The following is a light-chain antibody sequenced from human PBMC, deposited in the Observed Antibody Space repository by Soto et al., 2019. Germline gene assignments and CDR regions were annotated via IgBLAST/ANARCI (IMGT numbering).Light chain of an antibody. CDR1: QTISSW. V-gene: IGKV1-5*03. J-gene: IGKJ1*01. CDR2: KAS. Sequence: IQMTQSPSTLSGSVGDRVTITCRASQTISSWLAWYQQKPGKAPKLLIYKASTLKSGVPSRFSGSGSGTEFTLTISSLQPDDFATYYCQHYNSYSEAFGQWPKV. CDR3: QHYNSYSEA.